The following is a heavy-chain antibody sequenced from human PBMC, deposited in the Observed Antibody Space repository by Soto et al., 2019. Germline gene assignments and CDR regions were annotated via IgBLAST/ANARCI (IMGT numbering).Heavy chain of an antibody. CDR1: GGSISSSSYY. CDR3: ARLYDFWSGYFLH. D-gene: IGHD3-3*01. J-gene: IGHJ4*02. V-gene: IGHV4-39*01. CDR2: IYYSGST. Sequence: ASETLSLTCTVSGGSISSSSYYWGWIRQPPGKGLEWIGSIYYSGSTYYNPSLKSRVTISVDTSKNQFSLKLSSVTAADTAVYYCARLYDFWSGYFLHWGQGTLVTVSS.